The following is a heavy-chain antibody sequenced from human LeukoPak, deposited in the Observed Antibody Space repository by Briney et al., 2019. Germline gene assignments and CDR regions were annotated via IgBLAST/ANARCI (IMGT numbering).Heavy chain of an antibody. V-gene: IGHV3-7*03. J-gene: IGHJ4*02. Sequence: TGGSLRLSCAASGFTFGKYWMSWVRQAPGKGLEWVANIKLDGSEKNYVDSVKGRFTISRDNTKNSLYLQMNSLRAEDTAVFYCARDQYDTWSRRGNFDAWGQGTLVIVSS. CDR2: IKLDGSEK. CDR1: GFTFGKYW. D-gene: IGHD3-3*01. CDR3: ARDQYDTWSRRGNFDA.